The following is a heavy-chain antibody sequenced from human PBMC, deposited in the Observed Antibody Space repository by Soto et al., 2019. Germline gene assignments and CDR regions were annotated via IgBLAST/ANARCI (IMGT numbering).Heavy chain of an antibody. CDR1: GFTFTIYT. V-gene: IGHV3-64D*06. CDR2: ISSSGDTT. J-gene: IGHJ4*02. CDR3: AKDPYSSSWYFDY. D-gene: IGHD6-13*01. Sequence: PGGSLRLSCSPSGFTFTIYTMHWVRQAPGRGLEYVSAISSSGDTTYYADSVKGRFTISRDNSKNTLYLQMSSLRGEDTATYYCAKDPYSSSWYFDYWGQGTLVTVSS.